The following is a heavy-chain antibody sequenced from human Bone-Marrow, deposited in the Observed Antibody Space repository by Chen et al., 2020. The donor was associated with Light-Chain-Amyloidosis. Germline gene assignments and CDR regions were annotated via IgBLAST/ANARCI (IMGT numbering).Heavy chain of an antibody. Sequence: QVQLVQSGAAVKKPGSSVKVSCEASGGTFSTYAIRWVRQGPGQGLEWMGGIMPGFGTPYYARKFQGRRAISADESTRTAYMELRSLTFEDTAVYYCARNHSSAWATYYYGLDVWGQGTTVTVSS. CDR1: GGTFSTYA. CDR2: IMPGFGTP. V-gene: IGHV1-69*01. CDR3: ARNHSSAWATYYYGLDV. J-gene: IGHJ6*02. D-gene: IGHD3-10*01.